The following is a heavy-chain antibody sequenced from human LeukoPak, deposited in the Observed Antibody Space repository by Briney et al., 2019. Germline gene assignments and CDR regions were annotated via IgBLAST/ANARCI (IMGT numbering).Heavy chain of an antibody. Sequence: GGSLRLSCAASGFTFSSYGMHWVRQAPGKGLEWVAFIRYDGSNKYYADSVKGRFTISRDNSKNTLYLQMNSLRAEDTAVYYCAKGDTYYDYVWGSYRFGPWGQGILVTVSS. CDR1: GFTFSSYG. CDR3: AKGDTYYDYVWGSYRFGP. V-gene: IGHV3-30*02. J-gene: IGHJ5*02. D-gene: IGHD3-16*02. CDR2: IRYDGSNK.